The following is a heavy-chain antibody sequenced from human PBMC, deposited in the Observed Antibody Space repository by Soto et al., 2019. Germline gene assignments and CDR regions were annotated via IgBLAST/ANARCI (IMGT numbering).Heavy chain of an antibody. CDR2: IYPGDSDI. V-gene: IGHV5-51*01. J-gene: IGHJ6*02. D-gene: IGHD2-15*01. Sequence: GESLKISCKGSGYSFTSYWIGWVRQMPGKGLEWMGIIYPGDSDIRYSPSFQGQVTISADKSISTAYLQWSGLKASDTAIYYCARQLPYGGNSYYGMDVWGQGTTVTVS. CDR1: GYSFTSYW. CDR3: ARQLPYGGNSYYGMDV.